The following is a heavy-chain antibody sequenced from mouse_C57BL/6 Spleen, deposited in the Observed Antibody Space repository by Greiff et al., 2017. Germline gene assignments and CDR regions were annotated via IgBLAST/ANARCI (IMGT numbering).Heavy chain of an antibody. Sequence: QVQLKQSGPELVKPGASVKLSCKASGYTFTSYDINWVKQRPGQGLEWIGWIYPRDGSTQYNEKFKGKATLTVDTSSSTAYMELHSLTSEDSSVFYCARGRPDYFDYGGQGTTLTVSS. CDR2: IYPRDGST. CDR3: ARGRPDYFDY. CDR1: GYTFTSYD. J-gene: IGHJ2*01. V-gene: IGHV1-85*01.